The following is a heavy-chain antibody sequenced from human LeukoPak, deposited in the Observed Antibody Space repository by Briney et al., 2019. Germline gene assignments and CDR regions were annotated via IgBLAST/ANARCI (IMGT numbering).Heavy chain of an antibody. D-gene: IGHD4-11*01. J-gene: IGHJ4*02. CDR1: GFTFSSYG. Sequence: PGRSLRLSCAASGFTFSSYGMHWVRQAPGKGLEWVAVISYDGSNRYYADSVKGRFTISRDNSKNTVYLQMDSLRVEDTAVYYCARGGGPETTTLDYWGQGLLVTVSS. CDR2: ISYDGSNR. CDR3: ARGGGPETTTLDY. V-gene: IGHV3-30*03.